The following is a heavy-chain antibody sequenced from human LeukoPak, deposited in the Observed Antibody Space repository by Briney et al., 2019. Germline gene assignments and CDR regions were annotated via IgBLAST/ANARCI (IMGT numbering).Heavy chain of an antibody. CDR2: ISHEGSIQ. J-gene: IGHJ4*02. V-gene: IGHV3-30-3*01. D-gene: IGHD3-9*01. CDR1: GFILSSYD. CDR3: ARHSTTGSIDH. Sequence: GGSLRLSCAASGFILSSYDMHWVRQPPGKGLEWLAVISHEGSIQYHGDSVRGRFTLSRDNSPNTLFLQMNSLRAEDTAVYYCARHSTTGSIDHWGQGNLVTVSS.